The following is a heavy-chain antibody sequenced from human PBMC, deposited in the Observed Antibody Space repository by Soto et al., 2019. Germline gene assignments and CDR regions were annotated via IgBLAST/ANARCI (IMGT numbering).Heavy chain of an antibody. Sequence: GGSLRLSCGSSGFTFSSYGIHWGRRAPGKGLEWVAIIWNDGSNEYYADSVKGRFTISRDNSKNTLYLQVSNLRAEDTAVYFCARDQTDSGGYSDSWGQGTLVTVSS. J-gene: IGHJ4*02. CDR2: IWNDGSNE. CDR3: ARDQTDSGGYSDS. D-gene: IGHD3-22*01. V-gene: IGHV3-33*01. CDR1: GFTFSSYG.